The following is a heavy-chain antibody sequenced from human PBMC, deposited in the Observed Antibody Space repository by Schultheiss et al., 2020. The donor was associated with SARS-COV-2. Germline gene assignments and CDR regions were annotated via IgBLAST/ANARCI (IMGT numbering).Heavy chain of an antibody. V-gene: IGHV4-61*08. J-gene: IGHJ4*02. CDR1: GGSISSGGYY. CDR2: INHSGST. D-gene: IGHD3-10*01. CDR3: AKDAAEYGSGSYSGY. Sequence: SQTLSLTCTVSGGSISSGGYYWSWIRQHPGKGLEWIGEINHSGSTNYNPSLKSRVTISVDTSKNQFSLKLSSVTAADTAVYYCAKDAAEYGSGSYSGYWGQGTLVTVSS.